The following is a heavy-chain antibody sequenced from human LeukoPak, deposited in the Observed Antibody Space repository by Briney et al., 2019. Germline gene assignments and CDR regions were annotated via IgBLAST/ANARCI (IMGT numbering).Heavy chain of an antibody. Sequence: KSSYTLSLTCTVSGGSLSSYYWTWIRQPPGRGLEWIGCIDYSGSNNFNTSLKSRVTLSVDSSNNQFSLHLTSVTAADTAVYYCARDGRLGGIDFWGQGALVTVSS. CDR3: ARDGRLGGIDF. J-gene: IGHJ4*02. V-gene: IGHV4-59*01. CDR2: IDYSGSN. D-gene: IGHD1-26*01. CDR1: GGSLSSYY.